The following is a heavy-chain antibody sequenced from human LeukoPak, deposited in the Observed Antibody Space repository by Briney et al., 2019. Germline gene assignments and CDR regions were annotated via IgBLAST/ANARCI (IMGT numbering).Heavy chain of an antibody. CDR2: ISYDGSNK. CDR3: TGHDSSGPPGY. D-gene: IGHD3-22*01. J-gene: IGHJ4*02. V-gene: IGHV3-30-3*01. Sequence: GRSLRLSCAASGFTFSSYAMHWVRQAPGKGLEWVAVISYDGSNKYYADSVKGRFTISRDNAKNTLYLQMNSLRAEDTAVYYCTGHDSSGPPGYWGQGTLVTVSS. CDR1: GFTFSSYA.